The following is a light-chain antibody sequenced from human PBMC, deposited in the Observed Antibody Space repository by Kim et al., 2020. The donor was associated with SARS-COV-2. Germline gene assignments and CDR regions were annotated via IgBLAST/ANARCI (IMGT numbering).Light chain of an antibody. J-gene: IGKJ1*01. Sequence: DIQMTQSLSTLSASVGDRVTITCRASQSVTTGLSWYQQKPGKAPTLLIYETSTLESGVPSRFSGSGSGTEFTLTINTLQPDDFATYHCLLYDNYSQTFGQRTKVDI. CDR2: ETS. CDR1: QSVTTG. V-gene: IGKV1-5*01. CDR3: LLYDNYSQT.